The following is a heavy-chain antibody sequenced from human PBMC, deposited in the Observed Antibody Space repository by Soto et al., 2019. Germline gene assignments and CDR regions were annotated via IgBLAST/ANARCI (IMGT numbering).Heavy chain of an antibody. CDR3: ARHTIFGVVIIKPERNWYFDL. J-gene: IGHJ2*01. V-gene: IGHV1-18*04. CDR1: GYTFSLYG. CDR2: ISPYNGNT. Sequence: QVQLVQSGAEVKKPGASVKVSCTSSGYTFSLYGITWVRQAPGQGLEWMGWISPYNGNTNSAQKLQGRLTMTTDTSTNTAYMELRSLRSDDTSVYYCARHTIFGVVIIKPERNWYFDLWGRGTLVTVSS. D-gene: IGHD3-3*01.